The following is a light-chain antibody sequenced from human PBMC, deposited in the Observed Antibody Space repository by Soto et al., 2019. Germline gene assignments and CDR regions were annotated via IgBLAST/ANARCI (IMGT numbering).Light chain of an antibody. CDR1: QSVSSY. J-gene: IGKJ4*01. Sequence: EIVLTQSPATLSLSPGERATLSCRASQSVSSYLAWYQQKPGQAPRLLIYDASNRATGIPARFSGSGSGTDFTLTISSLEPEDFAVYYFQQRSNWLTVGGGTKVEIK. V-gene: IGKV3-11*01. CDR2: DAS. CDR3: QQRSNWLT.